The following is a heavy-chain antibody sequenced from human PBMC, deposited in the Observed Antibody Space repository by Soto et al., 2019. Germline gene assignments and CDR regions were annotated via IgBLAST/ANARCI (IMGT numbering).Heavy chain of an antibody. CDR2: ISYDGSNK. J-gene: IGHJ4*02. CDR1: GFTFSSYA. D-gene: IGHD6-6*01. Sequence: GGSLRLSCAASGFTFSSYAMHWVRQAPGKGLEWVAVISYDGSNKYYADSVKGRFTISRDNSKNTLYLQMNSLRAEDTAVYYRARDSAAARPHFDYWGQGTLVTVSS. CDR3: ARDSAAARPHFDY. V-gene: IGHV3-30-3*01.